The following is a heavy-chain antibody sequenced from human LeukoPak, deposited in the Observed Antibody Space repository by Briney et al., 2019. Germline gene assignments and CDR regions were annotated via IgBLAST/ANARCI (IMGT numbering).Heavy chain of an antibody. Sequence: GASVKVSCKASGYTFTGHYIHWVRQAPGQGLEWMGWIHPNTGGTKYAQKFQGRVTMTRDTSSSTAYMELRSLRSDDTAVYYCARDMDSSSLRSGGDYWGQGTLVTVSS. CDR3: ARDMDSSSLRSGGDY. J-gene: IGHJ4*02. D-gene: IGHD6-6*01. V-gene: IGHV1-2*02. CDR1: GYTFTGHY. CDR2: IHPNTGGT.